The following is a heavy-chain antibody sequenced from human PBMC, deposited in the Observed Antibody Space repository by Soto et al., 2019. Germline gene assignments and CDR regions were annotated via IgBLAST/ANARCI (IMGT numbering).Heavy chain of an antibody. Sequence: QVQLVQSGAEVKKPGSSVKVSCKASGGTFSSYTISWVRQAPGQGLEWMGRIIPILGIANSAQKFQGRVTITADQSRSTAYMELSSLRSEDTAVYYCARGKNLAVYLFSYMDVWGKGTTVTVSS. V-gene: IGHV1-69*02. D-gene: IGHD3-9*01. CDR1: GGTFSSYT. J-gene: IGHJ6*03. CDR2: IIPILGIA. CDR3: ARGKNLAVYLFSYMDV.